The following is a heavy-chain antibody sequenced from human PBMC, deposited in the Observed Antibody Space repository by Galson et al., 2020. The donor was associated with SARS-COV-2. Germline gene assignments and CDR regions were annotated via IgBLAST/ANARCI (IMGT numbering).Heavy chain of an antibody. CDR2: MNPNSGNT. Sequence: ASVKVSCKASGYTFTSYDINWVRQATGQGLEWMGWMNPNSGNTGYAQKFQGRVTMTRNTSISTAYMELSSLRSEDTAVYYCARRYYYDSSGYLIDAFDIWGQGTMVTVSS. V-gene: IGHV1-8*01. D-gene: IGHD3-22*01. CDR3: ARRYYYDSSGYLIDAFDI. CDR1: GYTFTSYD. J-gene: IGHJ3*02.